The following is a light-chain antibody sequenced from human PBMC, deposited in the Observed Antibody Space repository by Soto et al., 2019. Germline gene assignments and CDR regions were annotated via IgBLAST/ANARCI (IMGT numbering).Light chain of an antibody. V-gene: IGKV3-15*01. CDR3: QQYNDWPLF. J-gene: IGKJ5*01. CDR2: GAS. CDR1: QSVGTN. Sequence: EIVMTQSPATLSVSPGERATLSCRASQSVGTNLAWYQQRPGQAPRLLIYGASTRATDIPARFSGSGSGTEFTLTISSLQSEDFAVYYCQQYNDWPLFFGQGTRLEIK.